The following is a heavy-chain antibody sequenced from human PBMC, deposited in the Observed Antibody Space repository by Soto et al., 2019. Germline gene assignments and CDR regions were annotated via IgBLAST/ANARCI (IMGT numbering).Heavy chain of an antibody. J-gene: IGHJ6*02. Sequence: SVKVSCKASGGTFSSYAISWVRQAPGQGLEWMGGIIPIFGTANYAQKFQGRVTITADESTSTAYMELSSLRSEDTAVYYCAREGIAVAGNKPYYYGMDVWGQGTMVTVSS. CDR2: IIPIFGTA. CDR1: GGTFSSYA. V-gene: IGHV1-69*13. D-gene: IGHD6-19*01. CDR3: AREGIAVAGNKPYYYGMDV.